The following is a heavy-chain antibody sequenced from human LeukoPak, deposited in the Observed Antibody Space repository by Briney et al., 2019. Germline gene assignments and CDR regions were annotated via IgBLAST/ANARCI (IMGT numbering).Heavy chain of an antibody. Sequence: GESLKISCKGSGYSFTSYWISWVRQMPGKGLEWMGRIDPSNSYTNYSPSFQGHVTISADKSISTAYLQWSSLKASDTAMCYCARSPSVVVAATIDAFDIWGQGTMVTVSS. CDR1: GYSFTSYW. CDR3: ARSPSVVVAATIDAFDI. V-gene: IGHV5-10-1*01. J-gene: IGHJ3*02. CDR2: IDPSNSYT. D-gene: IGHD2-15*01.